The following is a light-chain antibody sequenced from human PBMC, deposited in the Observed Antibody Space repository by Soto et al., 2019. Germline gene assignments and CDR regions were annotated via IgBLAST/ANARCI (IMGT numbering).Light chain of an antibody. Sequence: QSVLTQPPSVSAAPGQTVTISCSGGTSNIGHNYVSWYQQLPGTAPTLFIYGNDKRPSGIPDRFSGSKSGTSATLAITGLQTGDEADYYCATWDTNLSAVFGGGTKLTVL. V-gene: IGLV1-51*01. J-gene: IGLJ3*02. CDR3: ATWDTNLSAV. CDR1: TSNIGHNY. CDR2: GND.